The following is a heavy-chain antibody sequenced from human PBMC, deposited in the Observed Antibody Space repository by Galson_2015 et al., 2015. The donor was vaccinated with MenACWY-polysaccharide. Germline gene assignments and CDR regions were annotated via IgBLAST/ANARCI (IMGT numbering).Heavy chain of an antibody. J-gene: IGHJ6*02. CDR2: ISKSGDSI. CDR3: ARGHYGLDV. Sequence: SLRLSCAASGFSPGAWYMSWIRQAPGKGLEWLSYISKSGDSIYYADSVKGRFTISRDNARNSLYLQVNSLEAEDTAIYYCARGHYGLDVWGQGTTVTVSS. CDR1: GFSPGAWY. V-gene: IGHV3-11*01.